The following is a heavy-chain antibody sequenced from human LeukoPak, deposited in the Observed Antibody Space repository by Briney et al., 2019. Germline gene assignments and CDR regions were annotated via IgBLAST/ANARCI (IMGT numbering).Heavy chain of an antibody. D-gene: IGHD3-9*01. CDR1: GFTFSNYW. CDR2: IKEDGSDK. CDR3: ARDTGYFKFDY. V-gene: IGHV3-7*01. J-gene: IGHJ4*02. Sequence: GGSLRLSCAASGFTFSNYWMTWVRQAPGKGLEWVDNIKEDGSDKYYADSVKGRFTISRDNTKKSLYLQMNSLRAEDTAVYYCARDTGYFKFDYWGQGTLVTVSS.